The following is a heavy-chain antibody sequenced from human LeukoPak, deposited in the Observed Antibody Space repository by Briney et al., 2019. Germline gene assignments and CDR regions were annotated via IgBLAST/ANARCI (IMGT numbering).Heavy chain of an antibody. CDR2: INPNSGGT. CDR3: TRPYYYGSGSYYRNGDY. V-gene: IGHV1-2*02. Sequence: ASVKVSCKASGYTFTGYYMHWVRQAPGQGLEWMGWINPNSGGTNYAQKFQGRVTMTRDTSISTAYMELSRLRSDDTAVYYCTRPYYYGSGSYYRNGDYWGQGTLVTVSS. J-gene: IGHJ4*02. CDR1: GYTFTGYY. D-gene: IGHD3-10*01.